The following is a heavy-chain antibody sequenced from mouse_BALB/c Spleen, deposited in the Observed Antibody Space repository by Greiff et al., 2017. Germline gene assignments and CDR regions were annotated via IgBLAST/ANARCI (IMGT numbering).Heavy chain of an antibody. Sequence: EVNVVESGGGLVKLGGSLKLSCAASGFTFSSYYMSWVRQTPEKRLELVAAINSNGGSTYYPDTVKGRFTISRDNAKNTLYLQMSSLKSEDTALYYCARQWNGYSYAMDYWGQGTSVTVSS. V-gene: IGHV5-6-2*01. CDR3: ARQWNGYSYAMDY. CDR2: INSNGGST. CDR1: GFTFSSYY. D-gene: IGHD2-3*01. J-gene: IGHJ4*01.